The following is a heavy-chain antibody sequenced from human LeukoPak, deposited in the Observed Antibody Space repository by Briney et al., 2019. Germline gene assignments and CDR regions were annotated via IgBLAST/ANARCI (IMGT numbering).Heavy chain of an antibody. D-gene: IGHD4-23*01. CDR2: ISGSGGST. CDR3: ACTRATVVASFDY. Sequence: GGSLRLSCAASGFTFSSYAMSWVRHAPGKGLEWVSAISGSGGSTYYADSVKGRFTISRDNSKNTLYLQMNSLRAEDTAVYYCACTRATVVASFDYWGQGTLVTVSS. J-gene: IGHJ4*02. V-gene: IGHV3-23*01. CDR1: GFTFSSYA.